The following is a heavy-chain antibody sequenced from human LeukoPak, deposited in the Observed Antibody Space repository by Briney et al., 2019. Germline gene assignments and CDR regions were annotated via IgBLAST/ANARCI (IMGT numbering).Heavy chain of an antibody. D-gene: IGHD1-26*01. V-gene: IGHV1-69*13. CDR2: IIPIFGTA. Sequence: SVKVSCKASGGTFSSYAISWVRQAPGQGLEWMGGIIPIFGTANYAQKFQGRVTITADESTSTAYMELSSLRSEDTAVYYCARLHSGSYYRFDYWGQGTLVTVSS. CDR1: GGTFSSYA. CDR3: ARLHSGSYYRFDY. J-gene: IGHJ4*02.